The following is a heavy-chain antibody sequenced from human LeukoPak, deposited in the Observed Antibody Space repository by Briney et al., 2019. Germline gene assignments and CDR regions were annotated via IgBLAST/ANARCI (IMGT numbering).Heavy chain of an antibody. CDR3: ARERGGDCYFDY. V-gene: IGHV1-18*01. CDR2: INPSNGDT. J-gene: IGHJ4*02. CDR1: GYTFTSYG. D-gene: IGHD2-21*01. Sequence: ASVKVSCKASGYTFTSYGISWVRQAPGQGLEWMGTINPSNGDTNYSPKFQGRVTMTRDTSTSTVYMELSSLRSEDTAVYYCARERGGDCYFDYWGQGTLVTVSS.